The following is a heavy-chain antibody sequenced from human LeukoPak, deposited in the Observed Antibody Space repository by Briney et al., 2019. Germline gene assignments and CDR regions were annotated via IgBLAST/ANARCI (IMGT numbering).Heavy chain of an antibody. CDR1: GGSISSGSYY. Sequence: SETLSLTCTVSGGSISSGSYYWSWIRQPAGKGLEWIGRIYTSGSTNYNPSLESRVTISVDTSKNQFSLKLSSVTAADTAVYYCARFSRVTMVRPYYYYYMDVWGKGTTVTISS. V-gene: IGHV4-61*02. CDR3: ARFSRVTMVRPYYYYYMDV. J-gene: IGHJ6*03. CDR2: IYTSGST. D-gene: IGHD3-10*01.